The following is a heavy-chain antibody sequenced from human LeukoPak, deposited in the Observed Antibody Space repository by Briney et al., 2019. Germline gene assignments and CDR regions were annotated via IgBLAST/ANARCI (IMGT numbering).Heavy chain of an antibody. Sequence: SETLSLTCTVSGGSISSYYWSWIRQPPGKGLEWIGYIYYSGSTNYNPSLKSRVTISVDTSKNQFSLKLSSVTAADTAVYYCARGRPYNVGLPPWFDPWGQGTLVTVSS. V-gene: IGHV4-59*01. CDR2: IYYSGST. J-gene: IGHJ5*02. D-gene: IGHD1-14*01. CDR1: GGSISSYY. CDR3: ARGRPYNVGLPPWFDP.